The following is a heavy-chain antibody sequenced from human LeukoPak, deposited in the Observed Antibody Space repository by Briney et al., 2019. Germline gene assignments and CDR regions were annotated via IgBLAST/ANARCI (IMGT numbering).Heavy chain of an antibody. V-gene: IGHV3-53*01. CDR3: ATRGA. J-gene: IGHJ5*02. CDR2: IQSVETT. CDR1: GFTVYRDF. Sequence: GGSLRLSCAASGFTVYRDFMIWVRQAPGKGLQWVSKIQSVETTYADSVKGRFTISRDDSKNTLYLQMNSLRVEDTAVYYCATRGAWGQGTLVTVSS.